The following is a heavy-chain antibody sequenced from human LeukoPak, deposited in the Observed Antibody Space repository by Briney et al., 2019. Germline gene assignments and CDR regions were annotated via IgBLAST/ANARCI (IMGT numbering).Heavy chain of an antibody. Sequence: GSLGLSCAASGFTFSDYYMSWIRQAPGKGLEWVSYISSSGSTIYYADSVKGRFTISRDNAKNSLYLQMNSLRAEDTAVYYCARESEQLVGGGYYYYYMDVWGKGTTVTVSS. CDR3: ARESEQLVGGGYYYYYMDV. V-gene: IGHV3-11*01. D-gene: IGHD6-6*01. CDR1: GFTFSDYY. CDR2: ISSSGSTI. J-gene: IGHJ6*03.